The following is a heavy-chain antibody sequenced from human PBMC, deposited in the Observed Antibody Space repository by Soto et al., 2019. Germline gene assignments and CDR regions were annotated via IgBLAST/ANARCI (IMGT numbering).Heavy chain of an antibody. Sequence: QVQLQESGPGLVKPSQTLSLTCTVSGGSIRSGNYYWSWIRQPPGKGLEWIGYIYYSGSTYYNVPLKSRVTISVDTSKNQGSLKLSSVTAADTAVYYCARVGYHGSGSLDPWGQGTLVTVSS. CDR3: ARVGYHGSGSLDP. CDR1: GGSIRSGNYY. J-gene: IGHJ5*02. V-gene: IGHV4-30-4*01. D-gene: IGHD3-10*01. CDR2: IYYSGST.